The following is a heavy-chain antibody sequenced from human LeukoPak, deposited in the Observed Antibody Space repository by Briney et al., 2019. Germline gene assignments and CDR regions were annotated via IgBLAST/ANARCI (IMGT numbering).Heavy chain of an antibody. D-gene: IGHD5-18*01. CDR3: VGSTDSYGYGFDY. CDR2: ISGSGGST. CDR1: GFTISSFS. Sequence: GGSLRLSCAASGFTISSFSMIWLPQAPGKGLEWVSAISGSGGSTYYTGPVKGRFTISRYNSKNTLYLQMNNLRAEDTAVYYCVGSTDSYGYGFDYWGQGTLVTVSS. J-gene: IGHJ4*02. V-gene: IGHV3-23*01.